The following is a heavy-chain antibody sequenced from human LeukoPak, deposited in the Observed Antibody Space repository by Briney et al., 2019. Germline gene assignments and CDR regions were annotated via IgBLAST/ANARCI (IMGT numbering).Heavy chain of an antibody. J-gene: IGHJ3*02. CDR1: GFTFSSYG. CDR3: AKDSGTWFGELLHAFDI. D-gene: IGHD3-10*01. CDR2: ISYDGSNK. Sequence: GGSLRLSCAASGFTFSSYGMHWVRQAPGKGLEWVAVISYDGSNKYYADSVKGRFTISRDNSKNTLYLQMNSLRAEDTAVYYCAKDSGTWFGELLHAFDIWGQGTMVTVSS. V-gene: IGHV3-30*18.